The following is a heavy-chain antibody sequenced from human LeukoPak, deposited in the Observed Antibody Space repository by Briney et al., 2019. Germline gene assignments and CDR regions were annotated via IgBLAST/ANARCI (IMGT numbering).Heavy chain of an antibody. J-gene: IGHJ4*02. V-gene: IGHV3-30*02. CDR3: AKDQYYDFWSGSFDY. D-gene: IGHD3-3*01. Sequence: PGGSLRLSCAASGFTFRIYGMHRVRQAPGKGLEWVAFIRSDGSNEYYADSVKGRFTISRDNSKNTLYLQMNSLRAEDTAVYYCAKDQYYDFWSGSFDYWGQGTLVTVSS. CDR1: GFTFRIYG. CDR2: IRSDGSNE.